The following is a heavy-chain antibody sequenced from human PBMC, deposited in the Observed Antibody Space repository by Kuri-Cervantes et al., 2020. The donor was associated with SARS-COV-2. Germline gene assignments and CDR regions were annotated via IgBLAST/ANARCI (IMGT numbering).Heavy chain of an antibody. J-gene: IGHJ4*02. CDR3: SVAVGY. V-gene: IGHV3-20*04. D-gene: IGHD1-26*01. Sequence: GGSLRLSCAASGFTFDDYDMTWVRQAPGKGLEWVCDINWNGGSTGYADSVKGRFTISRDNAKNSLYLQMNSLRAEDTAVYYCSVAVGYWGQGTLVTVSS. CDR1: GFTFDDYD. CDR2: INWNGGST.